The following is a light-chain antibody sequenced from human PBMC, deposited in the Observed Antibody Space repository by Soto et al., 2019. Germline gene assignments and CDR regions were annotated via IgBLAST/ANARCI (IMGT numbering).Light chain of an antibody. CDR3: QRFDSWPLL. J-gene: IGKJ1*01. V-gene: IGKV3-15*01. CDR1: QNVNNR. Sequence: EIVLTQSPGTLSLSPGERATLSCRASQNVNNRLAWYQQKAGQPPRLLIYGASTRATGIPARFSGSGSGTEFTLTISSLQSEDVAVYYCQRFDSWPLLFGQGTKVDIK. CDR2: GAS.